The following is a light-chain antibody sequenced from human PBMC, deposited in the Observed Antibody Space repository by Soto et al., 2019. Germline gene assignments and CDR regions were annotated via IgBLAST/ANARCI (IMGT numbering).Light chain of an antibody. Sequence: DIQMAQSPSSLSASVGDRVTITCRASQSISNYLNWYQQKPGKAPKLLMYAASSLQSGVPSRFGGSGSGTDFTLTISNLQPEDFATYYCQQSYSTPRTFGQGTKVEIK. J-gene: IGKJ1*01. V-gene: IGKV1-39*01. CDR1: QSISNY. CDR3: QQSYSTPRT. CDR2: AAS.